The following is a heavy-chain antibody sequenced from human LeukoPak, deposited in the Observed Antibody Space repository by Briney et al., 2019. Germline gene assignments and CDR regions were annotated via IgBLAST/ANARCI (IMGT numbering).Heavy chain of an antibody. CDR1: GFTFSNSW. V-gene: IGHV3-7*01. Sequence: PGGSLRLSCAASGFTFSNSWMSWLRQAPGKGLEWVANMKPDGGEKHYVGSVEGRFIISRDNAKNSLYLQMNSLRVEDTAVYFCARDGSGCSNTWGQGTLVTVSS. D-gene: IGHD3-10*01. CDR3: ARDGSGCSNT. J-gene: IGHJ4*02. CDR2: MKPDGGEK.